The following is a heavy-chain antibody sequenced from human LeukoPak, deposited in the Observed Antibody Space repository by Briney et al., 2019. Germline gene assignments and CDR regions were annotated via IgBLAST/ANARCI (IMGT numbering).Heavy chain of an antibody. CDR3: ARDAMAVAGLPDGAFDI. CDR1: GGSISNYY. CDR2: IYTSGST. V-gene: IGHV4-4*08. Sequence: SETLSLTCTVSGGSISNYYWNWIRQPPGKGLEWIGRIYTSGSTNYNPSLKSRVTISVDTSKNQFSLKLSSVTAADTAVYYCARDAMAVAGLPDGAFDIWGQGTMVTVSS. D-gene: IGHD6-19*01. J-gene: IGHJ3*02.